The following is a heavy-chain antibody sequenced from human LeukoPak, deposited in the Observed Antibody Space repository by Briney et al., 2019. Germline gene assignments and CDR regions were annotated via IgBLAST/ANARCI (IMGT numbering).Heavy chain of an antibody. CDR3: ARGVARSSKFHFSYYFDY. V-gene: IGHV4-59*12. J-gene: IGHJ4*02. Sequence: SETLSLTCTVSGTSISTYYWSWIRQPPGKGLEWIGYISYSGSTNYDPSLKSRVTISVDTSKNQFSLKLSSVTAADTAVYYCARGVARSSKFHFSYYFDYWGQGTLVTVSS. CDR1: GTSISTYY. D-gene: IGHD6-6*01. CDR2: ISYSGST.